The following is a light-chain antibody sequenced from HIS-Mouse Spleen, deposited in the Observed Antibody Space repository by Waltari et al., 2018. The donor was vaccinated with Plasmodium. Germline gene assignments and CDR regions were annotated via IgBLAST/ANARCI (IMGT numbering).Light chain of an antibody. V-gene: IGKV1-39*01. CDR1: QSISSY. CDR3: QQSYSTPYT. Sequence: DIQMTQSPSSLSASVGDRVTITCRASQSISSYLNWYQQKPGEAPKLLIYAASSLQSGVPSRFSGSRSGTDFTLTISSLQPEDFATYYGQQSYSTPYTFGQGTKLEIK. J-gene: IGKJ2*01. CDR2: AAS.